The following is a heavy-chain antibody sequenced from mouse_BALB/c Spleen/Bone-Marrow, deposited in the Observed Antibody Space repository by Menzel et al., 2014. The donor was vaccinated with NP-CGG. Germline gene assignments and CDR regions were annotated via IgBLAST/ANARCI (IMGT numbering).Heavy chain of an antibody. V-gene: IGHV2-9*02. Sequence: VKLMESGPGLVAPSQSLSITCTVSGFSLTSYGVHWVRQPPGKGLEWLGVIWAGGSTNYNSALMSRLSISKDNSKSQVFLKMNSLQTDDTAIYYCAREGGYYYGSRVAWFAYWGQGTLVTVSA. CDR1: GFSLTSYG. J-gene: IGHJ3*01. CDR2: IWAGGST. D-gene: IGHD1-1*01. CDR3: AREGGYYYGSRVAWFAY.